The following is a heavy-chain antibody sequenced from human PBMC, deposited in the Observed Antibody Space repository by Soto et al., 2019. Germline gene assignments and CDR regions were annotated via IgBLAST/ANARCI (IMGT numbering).Heavy chain of an antibody. Sequence: LRLSCAASGFTFYDYAMDLVRKAPGKGLEGISLISWGGSRSYYADSVKRRFIISRANSKESLCLLMTSLGTEDRGLYYCAKDVCRGATTACYTRLDAWGQGT. CDR1: GFTFYDYA. V-gene: IGHV3-43D*04. J-gene: IGHJ5*02. D-gene: IGHD2-2*02. CDR3: AKDVCRGATTACYTRLDA. CDR2: ISWGGSRS.